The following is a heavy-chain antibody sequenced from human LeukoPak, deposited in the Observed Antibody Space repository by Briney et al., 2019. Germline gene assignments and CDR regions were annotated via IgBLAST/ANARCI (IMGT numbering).Heavy chain of an antibody. CDR1: GYTFTNYG. J-gene: IGHJ6*02. CDR3: AREGYFGSGIDYYYGMDV. CDR2: ISAYNGNT. D-gene: IGHD3-10*01. Sequence: GASVKVSCKASGYTFTNYGISWVRQAPGQGLEWMGWISAYNGNTNYAQRLQGRVTMTTDTSTSTAYIELRSLRSDDTAVYYCAREGYFGSGIDYYYGMDVWGQGTKVTVSS. V-gene: IGHV1-18*01.